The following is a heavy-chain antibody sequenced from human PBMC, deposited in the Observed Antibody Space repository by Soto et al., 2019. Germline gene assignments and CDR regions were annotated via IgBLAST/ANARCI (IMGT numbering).Heavy chain of an antibody. CDR3: ARQWLVVAFDI. Sequence: GGSLRLSCAASGFTFSSYGMHWVRQAPGKGLEWVAVIWYDGSNKYYADSVKGRFTISRDNSKNTLYLQMNSLRAEDTAVYYCARQWLVVAFDIWGQGTMVTVSS. J-gene: IGHJ3*02. D-gene: IGHD6-19*01. CDR2: IWYDGSNK. CDR1: GFTFSSYG. V-gene: IGHV3-33*01.